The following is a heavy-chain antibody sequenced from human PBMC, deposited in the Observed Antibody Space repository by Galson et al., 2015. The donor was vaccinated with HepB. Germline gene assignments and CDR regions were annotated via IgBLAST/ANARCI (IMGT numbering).Heavy chain of an antibody. D-gene: IGHD6-19*01. V-gene: IGHV4-61*01. Sequence: TLSLTCTVSGGSVSSGSYYWSWIRQPPGKGLEWIGYIYYSGSTNYNPSLKSRVTISVDTSKNQFSLKLSSVTAADTAVYYCASGYSSGWSTGYWYFDLWGRGTLVTVSS. J-gene: IGHJ2*01. CDR2: IYYSGST. CDR1: GGSVSSGSYY. CDR3: ASGYSSGWSTGYWYFDL.